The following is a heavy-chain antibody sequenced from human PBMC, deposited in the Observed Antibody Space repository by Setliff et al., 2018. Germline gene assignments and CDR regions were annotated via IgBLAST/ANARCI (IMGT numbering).Heavy chain of an antibody. D-gene: IGHD3-22*01. CDR1: GDSFNNYA. CDR3: VREGVDSRSSTDYRYYMDV. V-gene: IGHV1-69*05. J-gene: IGHJ6*03. CDR2: IIPMFGTP. Sequence: GASVKVSCKASGDSFNNYAISWVRQAPGQGLEWMGGIIPMFGTPAYAQKFQDRVTITTDESTSTAFMQLSSLRSEDTAVYYCVREGVDSRSSTDYRYYMDVWGKGTTVTVSS.